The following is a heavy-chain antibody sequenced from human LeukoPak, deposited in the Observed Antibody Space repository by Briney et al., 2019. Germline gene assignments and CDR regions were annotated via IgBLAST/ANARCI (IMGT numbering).Heavy chain of an antibody. V-gene: IGHV3-30-3*01. CDR1: GFTFSSYA. Sequence: GGSLRLSCAASGFTFSSYAMHWVRQAPGKGLEWVAVISYDGSNKYYADSVKGRFTISRDNSKNTLYLQMNSLRAEDTAVYYCARGQRIPSPPFDYWGQGTLVTVSS. CDR2: ISYDGSNK. D-gene: IGHD1-1*01. J-gene: IGHJ4*02. CDR3: ARGQRIPSPPFDY.